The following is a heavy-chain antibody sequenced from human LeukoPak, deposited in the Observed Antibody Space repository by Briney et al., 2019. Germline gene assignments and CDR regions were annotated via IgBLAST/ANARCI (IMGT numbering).Heavy chain of an antibody. Sequence: ASVKVSCKASGYPFTGYYIHWVRQALGQGLEWMGWINPNSGSTNSAQKFQVRVTMTRDTSITAAYMELSSLRSDDTAVYYCARTFASYYLSGLDYWGQGTLVTVSS. D-gene: IGHD5-18*01. CDR3: ARTFASYYLSGLDY. J-gene: IGHJ4*02. CDR1: GYPFTGYY. V-gene: IGHV1-2*02. CDR2: INPNSGST.